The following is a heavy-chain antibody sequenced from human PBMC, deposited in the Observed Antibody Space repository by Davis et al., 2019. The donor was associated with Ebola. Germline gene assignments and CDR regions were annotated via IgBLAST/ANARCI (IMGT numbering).Heavy chain of an antibody. D-gene: IGHD3-9*01. CDR3: ARVTLTGYSYYYYGMDV. J-gene: IGHJ6*02. Sequence: SVKLSCQASGLTFSSYAISWVRQAPGQGLEWMGGILPIFGTAHYAQKFQGRVTITADKSTSTAYMELSSLRSEDTAVYYCARVTLTGYSYYYYGMDVWGQGTTVTVSS. CDR2: ILPIFGTA. CDR1: GLTFSSYA. V-gene: IGHV1-69*06.